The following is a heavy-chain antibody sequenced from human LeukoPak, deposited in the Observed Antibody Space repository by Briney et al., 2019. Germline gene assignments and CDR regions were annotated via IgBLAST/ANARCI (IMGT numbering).Heavy chain of an antibody. CDR3: ARHGGYCSSTSCHYFDY. D-gene: IGHD2-2*01. Sequence: KVGESLKISCKGSGYSFTSYWIGWVRQMPGKGLEWMGIIYPGDSDTRYSPSFQGQVTISADKSISTAYLQWSSLKASDTAMYYCARHGGYCSSTSCHYFDYWGQGTLVTVSS. CDR2: IYPGDSDT. V-gene: IGHV5-51*01. J-gene: IGHJ4*02. CDR1: GYSFTSYW.